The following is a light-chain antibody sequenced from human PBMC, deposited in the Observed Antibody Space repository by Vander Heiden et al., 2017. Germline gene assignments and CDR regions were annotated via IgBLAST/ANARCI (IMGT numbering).Light chain of an antibody. CDR1: QDISNY. CDR2: DAS. J-gene: IGKJ3*01. V-gene: IGKV1-33*01. Sequence: DIQMTQSPSSLSASVGDRVTITCQASQDISNYLNWYQQKPGKAPKLLIYDASNLERGVPSRFSGSGSGTDFTFTISSLQPDDIATYYCQQYDNHPVTFGHGTKLDIK. CDR3: QQYDNHPVT.